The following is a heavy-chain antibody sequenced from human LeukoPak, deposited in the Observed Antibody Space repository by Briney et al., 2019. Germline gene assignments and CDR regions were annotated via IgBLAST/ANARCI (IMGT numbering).Heavy chain of an antibody. CDR1: GGSISSGGYS. CDR3: ARSQLIAVAGPKFDP. CDR2: IYHSGST. J-gene: IGHJ5*02. V-gene: IGHV4-30-2*01. D-gene: IGHD6-19*01. Sequence: PSETLSLTCAVSGGSISSGGYSWSWIRQPPGKGLEWIGYIYHSGSTYYNPSLKSRVTISVDTSKNQFSLKLSSVTAADTAVYYCARSQLIAVAGPKFDPWGQGTLVTVSS.